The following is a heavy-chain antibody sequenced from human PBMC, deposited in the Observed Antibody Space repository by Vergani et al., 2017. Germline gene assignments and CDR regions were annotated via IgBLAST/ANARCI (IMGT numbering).Heavy chain of an antibody. D-gene: IGHD3-3*01. CDR1: GFTVSSNY. J-gene: IGHJ4*02. V-gene: IGHV3-53*02. Sequence: EVQLVETGGGLIQPGGSLRLSCAASGFTVSSNYMSWVRQAPGKGLEWVSVIYGGGSTYYADSVKGRFTISRDNSKNTLYLQMNSLRAEDTAVYYCARSALDFWSGYXSVVWGQGTLVTVSS. CDR2: IYGGGST. CDR3: ARSALDFWSGYXSVV.